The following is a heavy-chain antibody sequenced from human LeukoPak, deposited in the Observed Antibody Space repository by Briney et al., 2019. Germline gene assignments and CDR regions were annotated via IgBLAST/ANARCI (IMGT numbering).Heavy chain of an antibody. J-gene: IGHJ4*02. CDR3: VSPRGFSYGYFDY. CDR1: GRSNSSSSAY. V-gene: IGHV4-39*01. D-gene: IGHD5-18*01. CDR2: IYYSKNT. Sequence: SETLTLTCTVSGRSNSSSSAYWAWIRQPPAKGLEWIGSIYYSKNTYYNPSLMSRVTISADTSKNQFSLTLGSVSATDTAVYYCVSPRGFSYGYFDYWGQGTLVTVSS.